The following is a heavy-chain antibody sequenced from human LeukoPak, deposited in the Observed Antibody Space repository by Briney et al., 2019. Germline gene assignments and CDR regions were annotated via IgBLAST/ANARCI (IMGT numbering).Heavy chain of an antibody. CDR2: VSTTGGST. Sequence: GGSLRLSCAASGFTFSSNSMNWVRQAPGKGLEWVSTVSTTGGSTYYADSVKGRFTISRDNSKDTLYLQMNSLRAEDTAVYYCARVQFQWFDPWGQGTLVTVSS. CDR3: ARVQFQWFDP. CDR1: GFTFSSNS. J-gene: IGHJ5*02. D-gene: IGHD6-19*01. V-gene: IGHV3-23*01.